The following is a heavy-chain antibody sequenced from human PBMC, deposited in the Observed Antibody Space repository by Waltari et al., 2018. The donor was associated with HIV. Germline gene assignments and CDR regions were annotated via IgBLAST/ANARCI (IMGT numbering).Heavy chain of an antibody. CDR3: AKAMITFGGVIAKPSYYYYGMDV. D-gene: IGHD3-16*02. V-gene: IGHV3-30*18. CDR1: GFTFRRYG. J-gene: IGHJ6*02. Sequence: QVQLVESGGGVVQPGRSLRLSCAAAGFTFRRYGMYWVRQAHGRGLERVAVISYDGSNNYYADSVKGRFTISRDNSKNTLYLQMNSLRAEDTAVYYCAKAMITFGGVIAKPSYYYYGMDVWCQGTTVTVSS. CDR2: ISYDGSNN.